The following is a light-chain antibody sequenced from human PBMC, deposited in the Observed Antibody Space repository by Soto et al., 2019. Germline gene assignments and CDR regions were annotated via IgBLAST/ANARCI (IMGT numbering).Light chain of an antibody. CDR3: SSYTSSSWV. V-gene: IGLV2-14*01. CDR1: SSDVGGYNY. CDR2: EVS. Sequence: QSALTQPASVSGSPGQSITIPCTGTSSDVGGYNYVSWYQQHPGKAPKLMIYEVSNRPSGVSNRFSGSKSVNTASLTISGNQAEDEADYYCSSYTSSSWVFGGGTKLTVL. J-gene: IGLJ3*02.